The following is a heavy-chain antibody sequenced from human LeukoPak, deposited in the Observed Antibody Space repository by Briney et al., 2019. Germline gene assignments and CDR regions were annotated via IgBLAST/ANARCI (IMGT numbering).Heavy chain of an antibody. CDR2: IYYSGTT. CDR3: AREAGYYDILTDNWFDP. V-gene: IGHV4-59*01. D-gene: IGHD3-9*01. Sequence: GSLRLSCAASGFTFTTYWMSWVRQAPGKGLEWIGYIYYSGTTNYSPSLKSRVTISVDTSKNQFSLKLSSVTAADTAVYYCAREAGYYDILTDNWFDPWGQGTLVTVSS. CDR1: GFTFTTYW. J-gene: IGHJ5*02.